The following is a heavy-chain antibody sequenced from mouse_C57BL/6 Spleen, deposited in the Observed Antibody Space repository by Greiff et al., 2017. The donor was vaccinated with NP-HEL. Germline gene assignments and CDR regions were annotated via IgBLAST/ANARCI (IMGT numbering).Heavy chain of an antibody. Sequence: QVQLKQPGAELVKPGASVKLSCKASGYTFTSYWMHWVKQRPGRGLEWIGRIDPNSGGTKYNEKFKSKATLTVDKPSSTAYMQLSSLTSEDSAVYYCARRLGRGGYAMDYWGQGTSVTVSS. J-gene: IGHJ4*01. CDR1: GYTFTSYW. CDR3: ARRLGRGGYAMDY. V-gene: IGHV1-72*01. D-gene: IGHD4-1*01. CDR2: IDPNSGGT.